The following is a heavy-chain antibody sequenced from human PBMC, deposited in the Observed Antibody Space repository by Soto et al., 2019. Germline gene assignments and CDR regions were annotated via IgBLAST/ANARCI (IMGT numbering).Heavy chain of an antibody. CDR2: ISTYNGNT. CDR3: ARSLGYSSSDWFDP. J-gene: IGHJ5*02. CDR1: GYTFTSYG. V-gene: IGHV1-18*01. D-gene: IGHD6-6*01. Sequence: QVQLVQSGAEVKKPGASVKVSCKASGYTFTSYGITWVRQAPGQGLEWMGWISTYNGNTNYEQKLQGRVTMTTDTSTSTAYMELRSLRSDDTAGYYCARSLGYSSSDWFDPCGQGTLVTVSS.